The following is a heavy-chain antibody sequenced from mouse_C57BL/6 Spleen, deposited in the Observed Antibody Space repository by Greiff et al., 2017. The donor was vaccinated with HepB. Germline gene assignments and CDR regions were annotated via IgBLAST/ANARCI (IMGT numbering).Heavy chain of an antibody. D-gene: IGHD1-1*01. CDR1: GFSLTSYG. Sequence: VMLVESGPGLVAPSQSLSITCTVSGFSLTSYGVHWVRQPPGKGLEWLVVIWSDGSTTYNSALKSRLSISKDNSKSQVFLKMNSLQTDDTAMYYCARQPYGSSYDWYFDVWGTGTTVTVSS. CDR2: IWSDGST. J-gene: IGHJ1*03. CDR3: ARQPYGSSYDWYFDV. V-gene: IGHV2-6-1*01.